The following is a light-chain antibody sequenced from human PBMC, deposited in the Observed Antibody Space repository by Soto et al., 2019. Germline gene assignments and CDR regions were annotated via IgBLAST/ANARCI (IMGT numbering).Light chain of an antibody. V-gene: IGKV1-27*01. CDR1: QGIRHY. Sequence: DIPMNLSPSSVSAYMRDRDTITCRASQGIRHYLAWYQQKPGKVPKLLIYEASNLQSGVPSRFRGGGSGTEFTLTISSLQPEDVATYYCQNFDSAPQTFGQGSMV. CDR3: QNFDSAPQT. CDR2: EAS. J-gene: IGKJ1*01.